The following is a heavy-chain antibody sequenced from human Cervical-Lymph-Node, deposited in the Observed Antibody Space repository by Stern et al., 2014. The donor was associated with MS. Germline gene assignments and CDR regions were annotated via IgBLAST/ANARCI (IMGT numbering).Heavy chain of an antibody. CDR3: ASREHLITWYRDS. CDR2: INHSGST. V-gene: IGHV4-34*01. CDR1: GGSFSGFY. D-gene: IGHD6-13*01. J-gene: IGHJ4*02. Sequence: QVQLQQWGAGLLKSSETLSLTCAVYGGSFSGFYWSWIRQPPGQGLEWIGEINHSGSTYFNPSLKSRVTISVDTSKNQFSLKLSSVTAADTAMYYCASREHLITWYRDSWGRGTLVTVSS.